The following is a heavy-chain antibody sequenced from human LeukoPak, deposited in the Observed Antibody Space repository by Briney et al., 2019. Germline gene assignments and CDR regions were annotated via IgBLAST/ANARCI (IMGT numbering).Heavy chain of an antibody. J-gene: IGHJ3*02. CDR3: ASQNVWFEGEVIAFDI. CDR2: IYYSGST. Sequence: SETLSLTCTVSGGSISSSSYYWGWIRQPPGKGLEWIGSIYYSGSTYYNPSLKSRVTISVDTSKNQFSLKLSSVTAADTAVYYCASQNVWFEGEVIAFDIWGQGTMVTVSS. CDR1: GGSISSSSYY. D-gene: IGHD3-10*01. V-gene: IGHV4-39*01.